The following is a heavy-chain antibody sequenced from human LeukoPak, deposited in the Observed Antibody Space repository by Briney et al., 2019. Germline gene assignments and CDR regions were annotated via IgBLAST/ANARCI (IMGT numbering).Heavy chain of an antibody. CDR3: ATDSMIVARGDAFDI. D-gene: IGHD3-22*01. J-gene: IGHJ3*02. CDR2: FDPEDGET. Sequence: ASVKVSCKVSGYTLTELSMHWVRQAPGKGLEWMGGFDPEDGETIYAQKFQGRVTMTEDTSTDTAYMELSSLRSEDTAVYYCATDSMIVARGDAFDIWGQGTMVTVSS. CDR1: GYTLTELS. V-gene: IGHV1-24*01.